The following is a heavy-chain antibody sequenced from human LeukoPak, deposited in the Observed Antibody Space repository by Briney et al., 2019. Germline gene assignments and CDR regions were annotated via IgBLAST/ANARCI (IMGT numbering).Heavy chain of an antibody. CDR2: ISYHGSDK. D-gene: IGHD3-22*01. J-gene: IGHJ4*02. V-gene: IGHV3-30*18. Sequence: PGGSLRLSCAASGFSFSNYGMHWVRRAPGKGLEWVAVISYHGSDKYYADSVKGRFTISRDNFNNTLYLQLDSLRAEDTAAYYCAKGKWYYDTSGYYDYWGQGALVTVSS. CDR3: AKGKWYYDTSGYYDY. CDR1: GFSFSNYG.